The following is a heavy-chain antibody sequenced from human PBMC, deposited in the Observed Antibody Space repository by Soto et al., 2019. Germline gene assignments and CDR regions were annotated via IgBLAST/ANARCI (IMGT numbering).Heavy chain of an antibody. V-gene: IGHV3-33*01. D-gene: IGHD3-16*01. CDR2: IWYDGGNK. CDR1: GFTFSNYG. CDR3: ARDGDVNTGFGKDY. J-gene: IGHJ4*02. Sequence: GGSLRLSCVASGFTFSNYGMHWVRQAPGKGLEWVAFIWYDGGNKYYAESVKGRFTISRDNSKNTLYLQMNSLRAEDTAVYYCARDGDVNTGFGKDYWGQGTLVTVSS.